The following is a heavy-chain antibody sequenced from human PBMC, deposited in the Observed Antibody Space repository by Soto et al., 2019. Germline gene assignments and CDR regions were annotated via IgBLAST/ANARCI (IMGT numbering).Heavy chain of an antibody. CDR3: TRGWVVGLDFWRGSADAFHI. CDR2: IYSGGST. CDR1: GFTVSSNY. J-gene: IGHJ3*02. V-gene: IGHV3-66*01. D-gene: IGHD3-3*01. Sequence: GGSLRLSCAASGFTVSSNYMSWVRQAPGKGLEWVSVIYSGGSTYYADSVKGRFTISRDNSKNTLYLQMNSLRAEDTAVYYCTRGWVVGLDFWRGSADAFHISGQGTMVTVS.